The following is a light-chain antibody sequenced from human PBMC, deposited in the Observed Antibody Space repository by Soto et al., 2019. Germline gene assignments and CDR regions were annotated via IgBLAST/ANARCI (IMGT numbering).Light chain of an antibody. Sequence: DIQMTQSPSSLSASLGDRVTITCRASQAINNHLAWFQQKPGKAPKSLIYAASTLQSGVPSRFSGSGSGTEFTLNISSLQPEDFATYYCQHYNNSPIAFGQGTRLEIK. CDR2: AAS. J-gene: IGKJ5*01. V-gene: IGKV1-16*01. CDR3: QHYNNSPIA. CDR1: QAINNH.